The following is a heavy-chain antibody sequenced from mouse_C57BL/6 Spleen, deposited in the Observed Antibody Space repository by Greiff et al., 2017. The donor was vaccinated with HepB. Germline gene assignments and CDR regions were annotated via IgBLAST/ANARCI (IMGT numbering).Heavy chain of an antibody. V-gene: IGHV1-15*01. CDR3: TRDFDYYYAMDY. CDR1: GYTFTDYE. Sequence: QVQLQQSGAELVRPGASVTLSCKASGYTFTDYEMHWVKQTPVHGLEWIGAIDPETGGTAYNQKFKGKAILTADKSSSTAYMELRSLTSEDSAVYYCTRDFDYYYAMDYWGQGTSVTVSS. CDR2: IDPETGGT. D-gene: IGHD2-4*01. J-gene: IGHJ4*01.